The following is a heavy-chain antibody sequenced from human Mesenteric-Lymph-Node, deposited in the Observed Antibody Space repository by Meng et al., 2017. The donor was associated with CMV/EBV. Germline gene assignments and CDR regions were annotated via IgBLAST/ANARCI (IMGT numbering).Heavy chain of an antibody. CDR2: IYWNDDK. D-gene: IGHD2-2*01. Sequence: SGPTLVNPTHTLTLTCTFSGFSLSTSGVGVGWIRQTPGKALEWLARIYWNDDKRYNPALKSSLTNTKDTSKNQVVLTMTNIDPVDTATYYGAHSLNQLLYYYDGVDVWGQGTTVTVSS. J-gene: IGHJ6*02. CDR3: AHSLNQLLYYYDGVDV. CDR1: GFSLSTSGVG. V-gene: IGHV2-5*01.